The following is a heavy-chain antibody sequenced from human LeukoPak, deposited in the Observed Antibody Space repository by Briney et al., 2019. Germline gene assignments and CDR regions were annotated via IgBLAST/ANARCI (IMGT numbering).Heavy chain of an antibody. Sequence: GGSLRLSCAASGFTFSSYGMHWVRQAPGKGLEWVSSISSSSSSIYYADSVKGRFTISRDNAKNSLYLQMNSLRAEDTAVYYCARETGAGRFDYWGQGTLVTVSS. CDR1: GFTFSSYG. D-gene: IGHD7-27*01. J-gene: IGHJ4*02. CDR3: ARETGAGRFDY. V-gene: IGHV3-21*01. CDR2: ISSSSSSI.